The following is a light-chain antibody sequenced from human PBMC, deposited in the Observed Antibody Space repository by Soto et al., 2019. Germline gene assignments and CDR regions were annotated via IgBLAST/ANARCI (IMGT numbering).Light chain of an antibody. Sequence: QSVLTPPPSASVTPGQRVTISCSGSSSNIGSNTVNWYQQLPGTAPKLLIYSNNQRPSGVPDRFSGSKSGTSASLAISGLQAEDEADYYCSSWDDSLNGEVFGTGTKLTVL. J-gene: IGLJ1*01. CDR2: SNN. V-gene: IGLV1-44*01. CDR3: SSWDDSLNGEV. CDR1: SSNIGSNT.